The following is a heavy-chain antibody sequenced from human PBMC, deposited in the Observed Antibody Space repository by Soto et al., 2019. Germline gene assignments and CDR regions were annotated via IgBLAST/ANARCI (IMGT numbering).Heavy chain of an antibody. CDR2: ISYDGSNK. CDR3: ARDTYGTGSSLAY. V-gene: IGHV3-30-3*01. J-gene: IGHJ4*02. D-gene: IGHD3-10*01. CDR1: GFTFSSYA. Sequence: QVQLVESGGGVVQPGRSLRLSCAASGFTFSSYAMHWVRQAPGKGLEWVAVISYDGSNKYYADSVKGRFTISRDNSKNTLNRQLNSLRAEDTAVYYCARDTYGTGSSLAYWGKGTLVTVAS.